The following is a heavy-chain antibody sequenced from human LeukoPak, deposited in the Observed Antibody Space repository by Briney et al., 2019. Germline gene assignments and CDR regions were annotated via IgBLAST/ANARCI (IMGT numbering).Heavy chain of an antibody. CDR2: IHDSGTT. CDR1: GASITSSHW. V-gene: IGHV4-4*02. Sequence: SGTLSLTCAVSGASITSSHWWSWARQPPGKGLEWIGEIHDSGTTNYKPSLKSRVTMSLDKSNNQISLKLSSVTAADTAVYYCATYSTGFDIWGQGTVVTVSS. D-gene: IGHD4-11*01. J-gene: IGHJ3*02. CDR3: ATYSTGFDI.